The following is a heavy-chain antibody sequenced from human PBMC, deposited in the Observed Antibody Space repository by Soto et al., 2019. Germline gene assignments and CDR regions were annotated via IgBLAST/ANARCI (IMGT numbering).Heavy chain of an antibody. V-gene: IGHV1-69*13. D-gene: IGHD4-4*01. J-gene: IGHJ5*02. CDR3: ARDPSTINKLIGVWFDP. CDR1: GDTFGRFT. Sequence: SVKVSCKAAGDTFGRFTINWVRQAPGQGLEWMGGIKPISDITNYAQRFQGRVTFTADASTSTVYLELSSLRSEDTAMYYCARDPSTINKLIGVWFDPWGQGTLVTVSS. CDR2: IKPISDIT.